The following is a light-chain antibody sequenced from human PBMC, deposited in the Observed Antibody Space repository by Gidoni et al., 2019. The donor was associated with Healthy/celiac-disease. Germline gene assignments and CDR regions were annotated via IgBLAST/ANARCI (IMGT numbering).Light chain of an antibody. CDR3: AAWDDSLNGYV. Sequence: QSLLTQPPSVCPAPRQRVTISCSGSSSNIGNNAVNWYQQLPGKAPKLLIYYDDLLPSGVSDRFSGSKSGTSASLAISGLQSEDEADYYCAAWDDSLNGYVFGTGTKVTVL. CDR2: YDD. V-gene: IGLV1-36*01. J-gene: IGLJ1*01. CDR1: SSNIGNNA.